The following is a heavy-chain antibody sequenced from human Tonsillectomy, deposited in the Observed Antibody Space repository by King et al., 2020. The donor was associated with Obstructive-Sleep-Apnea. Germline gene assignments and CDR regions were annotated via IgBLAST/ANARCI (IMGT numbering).Heavy chain of an antibody. CDR1: GDSISTYC. J-gene: IGHJ3*02. Sequence: VQLQESGPGLVKPAETLSLTCTVSGDSISTYCWKWIRQPPGKGLEWIGYIYYSGTTNYNSSLKSRVTISVDTSKNQFSLKLTSVTAADTAVYYCARGEGFRDAFDIWGQGTMVTVSS. V-gene: IGHV4-59*01. D-gene: IGHD3-3*01. CDR3: ARGEGFRDAFDI. CDR2: IYYSGTT.